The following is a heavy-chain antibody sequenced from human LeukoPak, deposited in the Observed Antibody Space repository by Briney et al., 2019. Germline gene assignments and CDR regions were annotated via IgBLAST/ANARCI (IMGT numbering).Heavy chain of an antibody. CDR3: ARYSTSRSAEY. D-gene: IGHD4-11*01. CDR1: GYSIRSGYY. J-gene: IGHJ4*02. Sequence: PSETLSLTCTDSGYSIRSGYYWGWIRQPPGKGLEWIGNVYHSGSTYYNPSLKSRVTISVDTSKNQFSLQLSSVSAADMSVYYCARYSTSRSAEYWGQGTLVTVSS. CDR2: VYHSGST. V-gene: IGHV4-38-2*02.